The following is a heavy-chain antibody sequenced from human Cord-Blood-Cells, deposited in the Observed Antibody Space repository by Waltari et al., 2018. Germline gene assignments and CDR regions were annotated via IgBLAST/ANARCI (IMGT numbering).Heavy chain of an antibody. V-gene: IGHV4-59*01. J-gene: IGHJ4*02. Sequence: QVNLQESGPGLVKPSETLSLTCTVSGGPISSYYWCWIRQPPGKGLEWIGYIYYSGSTNYNPSLKSRVTISVDTSKNQFSLKLSSVTAADTAVYYCARAGTTYFDYWGQGTLVTVSS. D-gene: IGHD1-1*01. CDR3: ARAGTTYFDY. CDR1: GGPISSYY. CDR2: IYYSGST.